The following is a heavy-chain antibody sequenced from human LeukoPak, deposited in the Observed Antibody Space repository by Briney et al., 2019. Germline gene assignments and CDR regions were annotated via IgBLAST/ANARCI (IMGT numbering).Heavy chain of an antibody. CDR3: ARGPLGRRGYSGYVTFDY. CDR2: IIPIFGTA. CDR1: GGTFSSYA. J-gene: IGHJ4*02. D-gene: IGHD5-12*01. V-gene: IGHV1-69*05. Sequence: SVKVSCKASGGTFSSYAISWVRQAPGQGLEWMGRIIPIFGTANYAQKFQGRVTITTDESTSTAYMQLSSLRSEDTAVYYCARGPLGRRGYSGYVTFDYWGQGTLVTVSS.